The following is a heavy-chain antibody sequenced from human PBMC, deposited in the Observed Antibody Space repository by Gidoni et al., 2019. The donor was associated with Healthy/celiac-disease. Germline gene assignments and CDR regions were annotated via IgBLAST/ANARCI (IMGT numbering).Heavy chain of an antibody. V-gene: IGHV3-7*01. CDR3: ARGVEMARDGYNDY. CDR1: HFTFSSHW. Sequence: EVQLVESGGGLVRPGGSLILSCAASHFTFSSHWMSWARQAPGKGLEWVANRKQDGSEKYYVESVKGRFTISRDNAKNSLYLQMYSLRAEDTAVYYCARGVEMARDGYNDYWGQGTLVTVSS. J-gene: IGHJ4*02. CDR2: RKQDGSEK. D-gene: IGHD5-18*01.